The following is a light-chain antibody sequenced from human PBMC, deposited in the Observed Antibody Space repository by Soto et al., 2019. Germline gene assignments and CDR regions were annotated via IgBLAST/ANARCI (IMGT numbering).Light chain of an antibody. V-gene: IGLV1-44*01. Sequence: QSVLTQTPSASGTPGQRVSISCSGGRLNIGSNLVNWYQQLPGTAPKLLIYSNVQRPSGVPDRLSGSKSGTSASLAISGLQSEDEADYYCAAWDDTLKGVIFGGGTKLTVL. CDR3: AAWDDTLKGVI. CDR2: SNV. J-gene: IGLJ2*01. CDR1: RLNIGSNL.